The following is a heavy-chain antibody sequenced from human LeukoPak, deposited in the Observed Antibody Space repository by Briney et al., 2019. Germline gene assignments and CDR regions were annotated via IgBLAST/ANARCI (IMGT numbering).Heavy chain of an antibody. CDR3: ARVKVRDGSGYLWRPQDYYYYYMDV. CDR1: GYTFTSYG. J-gene: IGHJ6*03. Sequence: ASVKVSCKASGYTFTSYGISWVRQARGQGLEWMGSISAHNGNTNYAQKLQGRVTMTTDTSTSTAYMELRSLRSDDTAVYYCARVKVRDGSGYLWRPQDYYYYYMDVWGKGTTVTVSS. D-gene: IGHD3-10*01. V-gene: IGHV1-18*01. CDR2: ISAHNGNT.